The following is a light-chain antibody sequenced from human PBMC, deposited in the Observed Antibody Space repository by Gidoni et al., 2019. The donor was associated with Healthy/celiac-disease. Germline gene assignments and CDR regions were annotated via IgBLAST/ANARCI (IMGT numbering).Light chain of an antibody. Sequence: DIQMTQSPSTLSASVGDRVTITCRASQSISIRLAWYQQKPGKAPKLLIYDASSLESGVPSRFSGSGSGTDFTLTISSLQPYDFSTYYCQQYNSYSTFGQGTKLEIK. CDR1: QSISIR. CDR2: DAS. J-gene: IGKJ2*01. CDR3: QQYNSYST. V-gene: IGKV1-5*01.